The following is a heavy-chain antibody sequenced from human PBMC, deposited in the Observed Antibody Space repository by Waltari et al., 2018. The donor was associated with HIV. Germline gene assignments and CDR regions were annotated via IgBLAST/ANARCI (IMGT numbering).Heavy chain of an antibody. CDR3: ASLYNYVWGSPPPFDY. J-gene: IGHJ4*02. D-gene: IGHD3-16*01. CDR1: AFTFGSYW. Sequence: EVQLVESGGGLVQPGGSLRLSCAASAFTFGSYWMHWVRQAPGKGLVWVSRINSDGSSTNYADSVKGRFTISRDNAKNTVYLQMNSLRAEDTALYYCASLYNYVWGSPPPFDYWGQGTLVTVSS. V-gene: IGHV3-74*01. CDR2: INSDGSST.